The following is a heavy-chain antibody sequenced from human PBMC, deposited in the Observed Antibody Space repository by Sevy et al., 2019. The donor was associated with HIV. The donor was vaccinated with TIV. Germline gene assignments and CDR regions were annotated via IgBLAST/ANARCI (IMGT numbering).Heavy chain of an antibody. J-gene: IGHJ3*02. Sequence: SETLSLTCTVSGGSISSSSYYWGWIRQPSGKWLEWIGSIYYSGSTYYNPSLKSRVTISVDTSKNQFSLKLSSVTAADTAVYYCASASYDSSGRGAFDIWGQGTMVTVSS. D-gene: IGHD3-22*01. V-gene: IGHV4-39*01. CDR2: IYYSGST. CDR1: GGSISSSSYY. CDR3: ASASYDSSGRGAFDI.